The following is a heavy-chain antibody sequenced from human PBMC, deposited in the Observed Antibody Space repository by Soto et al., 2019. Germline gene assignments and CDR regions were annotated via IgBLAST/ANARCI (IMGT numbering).Heavy chain of an antibody. Sequence: GGSLRLSCAASGFTFSSYAMSWVRQAPGKGLEWVSAISGSGGSNYYADSVKGRFTISRDNSKNTLYLQMNSLRAEDTAVYYCANGYGDYDNWFDPWGQGTLVTVSS. D-gene: IGHD4-17*01. CDR1: GFTFSSYA. CDR3: ANGYGDYDNWFDP. V-gene: IGHV3-23*01. J-gene: IGHJ5*02. CDR2: ISGSGGSN.